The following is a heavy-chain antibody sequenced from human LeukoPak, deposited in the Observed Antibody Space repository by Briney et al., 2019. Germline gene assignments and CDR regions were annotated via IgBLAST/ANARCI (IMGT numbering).Heavy chain of an antibody. CDR1: GYTLTNYG. CDR3: ARGWSFDRAYYDY. D-gene: IGHD2-21*01. J-gene: IGHJ4*02. CDR2: ISAYNFKT. V-gene: IGHV1-18*01. Sequence: ASVKVSCKASGYTLTNYGITWVRQAPGQGPEWMGWISAYNFKTGYAQKLQGRVTITTDTSTSTVYMELGSLTSDDTAVYYCARGWSFDRAYYDYWGQGTLVTVSS.